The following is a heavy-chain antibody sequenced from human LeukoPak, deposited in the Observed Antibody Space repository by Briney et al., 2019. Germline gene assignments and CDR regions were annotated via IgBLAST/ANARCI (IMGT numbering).Heavy chain of an antibody. CDR3: ARGRRDGYNLEYFDK. D-gene: IGHD5-24*01. CDR1: GGSISSYY. Sequence: PSETLSLTCTVSGGSISSYYWSWIRQPAGKGLEWIGRIYTSGSTNYNPSLKSRVTIYVDTSKNQFSLKLSSVTAADTAVYYCARGRRDGYNLEYFDKWGQGTLVTVSS. CDR2: IYTSGST. V-gene: IGHV4-4*07. J-gene: IGHJ4*02.